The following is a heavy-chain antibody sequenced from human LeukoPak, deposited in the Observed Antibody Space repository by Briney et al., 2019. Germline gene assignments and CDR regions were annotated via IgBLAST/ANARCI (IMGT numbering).Heavy chain of an antibody. V-gene: IGHV1-18*01. D-gene: IGHD3-10*01. CDR1: GYTFTNYG. CDR2: ISPYNGNT. Sequence: ASVKVSCKTSGYTFTNYGISWVRQAPGQGLEWMGWISPYNGNTNYAQKLQGRVTMTTDTSTSTAYMEVRSLRADDTAVYYCARAPTENYYGSGSYFVGHYYYYMDVWGKGTTVTVSS. CDR3: ARAPTENYYGSGSYFVGHYYYYMDV. J-gene: IGHJ6*03.